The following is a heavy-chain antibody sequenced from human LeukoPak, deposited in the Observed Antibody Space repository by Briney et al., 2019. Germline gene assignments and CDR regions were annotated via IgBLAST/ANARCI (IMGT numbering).Heavy chain of an antibody. CDR2: INWIGGST. CDR3: ARYYDYGSGSYTFDY. Sequence: PGGSLRLSCAASGFTFDDYGMSWVRQAPGKGLEWVSGINWIGGSTSYADSVKGRFTISRDNAKNSLYLQMNSLRAEDTALYYCARYYDYGSGSYTFDYWGQGTLVTVSS. D-gene: IGHD3-10*01. CDR1: GFTFDDYG. J-gene: IGHJ4*02. V-gene: IGHV3-20*04.